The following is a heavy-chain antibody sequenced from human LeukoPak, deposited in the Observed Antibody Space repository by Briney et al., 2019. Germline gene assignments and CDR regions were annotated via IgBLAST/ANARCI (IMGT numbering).Heavy chain of an antibody. V-gene: IGHV3-7*01. CDR1: GFTFSSYW. J-gene: IGHJ4*02. CDR3: TRRPYSSSWYYFDY. CDR2: IKQDGSEK. D-gene: IGHD6-13*01. Sequence: GGSLRLSCAASGFTFSSYWMSCVRQAPGKGLEWVANIKQDGSEKYYVDSVKGRFTISRDNAKNSLYLQMSSLRVEDTAVYYCTRRPYSSSWYYFDYWGQGTLVTVSS.